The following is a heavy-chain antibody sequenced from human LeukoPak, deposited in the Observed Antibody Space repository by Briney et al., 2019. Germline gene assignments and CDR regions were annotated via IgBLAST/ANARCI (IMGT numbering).Heavy chain of an antibody. V-gene: IGHV4-61*01. CDR3: ARTELGDGSGSYYNDAFDI. CDR1: GGSVGSGSYY. Sequence: SETLSLTCTVSGGSVGSGSYYWSWIRQPPGKGLEWIGYIYYSGSTNYNPSLKSRVTISVDTSKNQFSLKLSSVTAADTAVYYCARTELGDGSGSYYNDAFDIWGQGTMVTVSS. J-gene: IGHJ3*02. CDR2: IYYSGST. D-gene: IGHD3-10*01.